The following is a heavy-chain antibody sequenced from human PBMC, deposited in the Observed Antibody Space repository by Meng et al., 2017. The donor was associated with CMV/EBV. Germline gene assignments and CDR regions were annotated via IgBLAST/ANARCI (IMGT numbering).Heavy chain of an antibody. V-gene: IGHV4-34*01. CDR3: ARTPTVVTPYYFDY. CDR1: GGSFSGYS. D-gene: IGHD4-23*01. Sequence: AVYGGSFSGYSWTWIRQSPAKGLEWIGNIKDTGTTNDNPSLKSRVSILVDTSKNQFSLKLKSVTAADTAVYYCARTPTVVTPYYFDYWGQGTLVTVSS. J-gene: IGHJ4*02. CDR2: IKDTGTT.